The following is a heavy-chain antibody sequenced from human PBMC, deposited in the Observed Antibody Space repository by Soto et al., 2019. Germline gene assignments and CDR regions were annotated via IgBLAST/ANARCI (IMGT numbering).Heavy chain of an antibody. V-gene: IGHV3-23*01. CDR3: AKALDFWSGYYVASSDAFDI. CDR1: GFTFSSYA. CDR2: ISGSGGST. J-gene: IGHJ3*02. Sequence: GGSLRLSCAASGFTFSSYAMSWVRQAPGKGLEWVSAISGSGGSTYYADSVKGRFTISRDNSKNTLYLQMNSLRAEDTAVYYCAKALDFWSGYYVASSDAFDIWGQGTMVTVSS. D-gene: IGHD3-3*01.